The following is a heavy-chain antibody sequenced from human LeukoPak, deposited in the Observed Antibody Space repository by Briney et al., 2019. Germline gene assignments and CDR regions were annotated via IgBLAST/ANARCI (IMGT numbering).Heavy chain of an antibody. CDR1: GFTFSSYA. Sequence: GGSLRLSCAASGFTFSSYAMSRVRQAPGKGLEWASAISGSGGSTYYADSVKGRFTISRDNSKNTLYLQMNSLRAEDTAVYYCAKEYSGSYSGDYWGQGTLVTVSS. CDR2: ISGSGGST. CDR3: AKEYSGSYSGDY. J-gene: IGHJ4*02. D-gene: IGHD1-26*01. V-gene: IGHV3-23*01.